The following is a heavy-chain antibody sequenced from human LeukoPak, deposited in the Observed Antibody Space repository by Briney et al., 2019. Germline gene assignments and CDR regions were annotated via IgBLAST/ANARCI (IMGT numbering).Heavy chain of an antibody. V-gene: IGHV3-23*01. Sequence: GGYLRLYCAASGFTFSSYAMSWVRQAPGKGLEWVSAISGSGGSTYYADSVKGRFTISRDNSKNTLYLQMNSLRAEDTAVYYCAKASVVVPAATCPDYWGQGTLVTVSS. CDR1: GFTFSSYA. CDR3: AKASVVVPAATCPDY. D-gene: IGHD2-2*01. CDR2: ISGSGGST. J-gene: IGHJ4*02.